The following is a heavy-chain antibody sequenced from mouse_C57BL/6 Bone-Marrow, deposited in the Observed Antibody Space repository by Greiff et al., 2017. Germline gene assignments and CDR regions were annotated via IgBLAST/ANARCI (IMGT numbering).Heavy chain of an antibody. CDR2: IYPGDGDT. D-gene: IGHD1-1*01. J-gene: IGHJ1*03. Sequence: VQLQQSGPELVKPGASVKISCKASGYAFSSSWMNWVKQRPGKGLEWIGRIYPGDGDTNYNGQFKGKATLTADNSSNTAYMQLSSLTSEDSAVYYCAYTTGVDWYFDVWGTGTTVTVSS. V-gene: IGHV1-82*01. CDR1: GYAFSSSW. CDR3: AYTTGVDWYFDV.